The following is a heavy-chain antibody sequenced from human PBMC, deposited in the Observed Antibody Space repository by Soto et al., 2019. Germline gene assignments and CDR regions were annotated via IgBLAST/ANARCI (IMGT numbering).Heavy chain of an antibody. CDR1: GGSINNSSFY. J-gene: IGHJ4*02. Sequence: QLQLQESGPGLVKPSETLSLTCTVSGGSINNSSFYWGWVRQPPGKRLEGIGSIYYIGGAYYNPSLKCRLTISVDTSKNQFSLNLRSVTAADTAVYFCARRPLVRGIIPYYFDSWGQGTLVTVSS. V-gene: IGHV4-39*01. D-gene: IGHD3-10*01. CDR2: IYYIGGA. CDR3: ARRPLVRGIIPYYFDS.